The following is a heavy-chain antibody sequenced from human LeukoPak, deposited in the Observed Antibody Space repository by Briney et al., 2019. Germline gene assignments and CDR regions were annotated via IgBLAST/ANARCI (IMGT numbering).Heavy chain of an antibody. CDR2: IFYSGHS. D-gene: IGHD6-25*01. Sequence: PSETLSLTCRVSVGFNSLYYWSWVRQPLGKRLEWLGHIFYSGHSHYNATLPSRIRMSVDTSKAQFSLELASVIAADTAVYYCARIDPLGFFDQWGPGILVTVSS. CDR1: VGFNSLYY. J-gene: IGHJ4*02. V-gene: IGHV4-59*12. CDR3: ARIDPLGFFDQ.